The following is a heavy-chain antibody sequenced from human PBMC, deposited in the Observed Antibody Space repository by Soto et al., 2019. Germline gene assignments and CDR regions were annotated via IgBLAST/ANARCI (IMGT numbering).Heavy chain of an antibody. CDR2: IYHSGST. D-gene: IGHD3-16*01. J-gene: IGHJ4*02. CDR1: GGSISSGGYS. Sequence: QLQLQESGSGLVKPSQTLSLTCAVSGGSISSGGYSWSWIRQPPGKGLEWIGYIYHSGSTYYNPSLKSRVTISVDRSKNQFSLKLSSVTAADTAVYYCARAKVPWGQGGGLDFDYWGQGTLVTVSS. CDR3: ARAKVPWGQGGGLDFDY. V-gene: IGHV4-30-2*01.